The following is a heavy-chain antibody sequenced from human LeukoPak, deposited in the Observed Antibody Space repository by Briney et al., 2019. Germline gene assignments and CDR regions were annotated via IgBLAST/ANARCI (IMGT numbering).Heavy chain of an antibody. CDR3: ARDSITMVRGVIAYYYGMDV. CDR2: IKQDGSEK. J-gene: IGHJ6*02. CDR1: GFTFSSYW. V-gene: IGHV3-7*01. Sequence: GGSLRLSCAASGFTFSSYWMNWVRQAPGKGLEWVANIKQDGSEKYYVDSVKGRFTISRDNAKNSLYLQMNSLRAEDTAVYYCARDSITMVRGVIAYYYGMDVWGQGTTVTVSS. D-gene: IGHD3-10*01.